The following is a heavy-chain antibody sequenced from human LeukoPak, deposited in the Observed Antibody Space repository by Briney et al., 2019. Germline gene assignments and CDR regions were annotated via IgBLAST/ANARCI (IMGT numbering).Heavy chain of an antibody. D-gene: IGHD1-26*01. CDR2: IWYDGSKT. CDR1: GITLRSYG. Sequence: GGSLRLSCAAFGITLRSYGMHWVRQAPGKGLEWVALIWYDGSKTYYTDSVKGRFTISRDNSKNTLFLQVNSLRAEDTAVYYCATMTIVTAFDIWGQGTVVTVSS. CDR3: ATMTIVTAFDI. J-gene: IGHJ3*02. V-gene: IGHV3-33*01.